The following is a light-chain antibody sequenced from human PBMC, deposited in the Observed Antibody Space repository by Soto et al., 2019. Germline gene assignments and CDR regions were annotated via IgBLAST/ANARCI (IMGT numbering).Light chain of an antibody. J-gene: IGKJ2*01. CDR1: QGISRY. CDR3: QETFTTPYT. Sequence: DIQMSQSPSSLSASVGDRVTITCRGSQGISRYLNWYQQKPGKAPKVLIYAASNLESGVPSRFSGSGSGTDFSLTISSMQAGDFANYFCQETFTTPYTFGQGTKVDXK. CDR2: AAS. V-gene: IGKV1-39*01.